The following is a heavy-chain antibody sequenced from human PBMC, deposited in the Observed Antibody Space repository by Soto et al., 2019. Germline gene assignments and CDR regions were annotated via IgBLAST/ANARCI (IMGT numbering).Heavy chain of an antibody. CDR3: SRGASTYYYDSSGYYVDY. CDR1: GGSISSYY. V-gene: IGHV4-59*01. J-gene: IGHJ4*02. Sequence: SETLSLTCTVSGGSISSYYWSWIRQPPGKGLEWIRYIYYSGSTNYNPSLKSRVTISVDTSKNQFSLKLSSVTAADTAVYYCSRGASTYYYDSSGYYVDYWGQGTLVTVSS. CDR2: IYYSGST. D-gene: IGHD3-22*01.